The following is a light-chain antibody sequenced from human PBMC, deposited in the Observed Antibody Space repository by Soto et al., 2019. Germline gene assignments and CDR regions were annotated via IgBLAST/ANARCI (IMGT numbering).Light chain of an antibody. Sequence: QTVVTQEPSLTVTPGGTVTLTCGSSTGAVTGGHYPYWFQQRPGQAPRTLIYDTSTKHSWTPARFSGSLLGGKAALTLSGAQPEDEADYYCLLSYSGAHWVFGGGTKLTVL. CDR3: LLSYSGAHWV. J-gene: IGLJ3*02. CDR2: DTS. V-gene: IGLV7-46*01. CDR1: TGAVTGGHY.